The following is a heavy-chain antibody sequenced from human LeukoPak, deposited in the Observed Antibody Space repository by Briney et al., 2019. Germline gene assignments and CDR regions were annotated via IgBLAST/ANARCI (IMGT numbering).Heavy chain of an antibody. D-gene: IGHD3-22*01. V-gene: IGHV3-23*01. J-gene: IGHJ3*02. Sequence: GGSLRLSCAASGFAFSAYAMAWVRQAPGKGLEWVSTIGGSGGTTYSADSVKGRFTISRDNSKNILYLQVNSLRAGDTAVYYCAKDYYHDSSGYYYGDAFDIWGQGTMVTVSS. CDR1: GFAFSAYA. CDR2: IGGSGGTT. CDR3: AKDYYHDSSGYYYGDAFDI.